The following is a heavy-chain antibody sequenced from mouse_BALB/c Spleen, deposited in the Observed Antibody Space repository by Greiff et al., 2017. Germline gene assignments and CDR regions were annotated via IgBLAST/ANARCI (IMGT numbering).Heavy chain of an antibody. D-gene: IGHD1-1*01. J-gene: IGHJ4*01. V-gene: IGHV5-17*02. Sequence: EVQGVESGGGLVQPGGSRKLSCAASGFTFSSFGMHWVRQAPEKGLEWVAYISSGSSTIYYADTVKGRFTISRDNPKNTLFLQMTSLRSEDTAMYYCARSLRDYYGSSYDAMDYWGQGTSVTVSS. CDR1: GFTFSSFG. CDR3: ARSLRDYYGSSYDAMDY. CDR2: ISSGSSTI.